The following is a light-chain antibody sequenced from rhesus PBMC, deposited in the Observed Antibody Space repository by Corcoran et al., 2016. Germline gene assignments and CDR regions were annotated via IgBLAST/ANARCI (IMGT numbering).Light chain of an antibody. Sequence: QVILTQSPATLSLSPGERATLSCRASQSVSSNLAWYQQKPGQAPRLLIYDPSRRATGIPDRFSGSGSGTDVTPPISSLEPEDFAVYYCQKCSSSPPTFGGGTKVELK. CDR1: QSVSSN. CDR3: QKCSSSPPT. J-gene: IGKJ4*01. CDR2: DPS. V-gene: IGKV3-53*01.